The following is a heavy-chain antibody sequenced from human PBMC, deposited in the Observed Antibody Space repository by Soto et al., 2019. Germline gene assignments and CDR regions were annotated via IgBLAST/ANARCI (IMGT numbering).Heavy chain of an antibody. CDR2: FKWNSGDV. Sequence: GGSLRLSCAASGFTFGDYAMHWVRQVPGKGLEWVSGFKWNSGDVGYADSVKGRFTISRDNARNSLYLQMNSLRPEDTAVYYCAKDRSSGSPYYGMDFWGQGTMVTVSS. CDR1: GFTFGDYA. CDR3: AKDRSSGSPYYGMDF. V-gene: IGHV3-9*01. D-gene: IGHD3-10*01. J-gene: IGHJ6*02.